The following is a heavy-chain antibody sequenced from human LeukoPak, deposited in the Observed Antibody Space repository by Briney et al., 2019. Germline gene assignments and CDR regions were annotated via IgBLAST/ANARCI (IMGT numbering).Heavy chain of an antibody. CDR3: ARTRRTYYYDSSGYYSYYFDY. CDR2: IYTSGST. D-gene: IGHD3-22*01. V-gene: IGHV4-4*07. J-gene: IGHJ4*02. Sequence: SETLSLTCTVSGGSLSSYYWNWIRQPAGKGLEWIGRIYTSGSTNYNPSLKSRVTISVDTSKNQFSLKLSSVTAADTAVYYCARTRRTYYYDSSGYYSYYFDYWGQGTLVTVSS. CDR1: GGSLSSYY.